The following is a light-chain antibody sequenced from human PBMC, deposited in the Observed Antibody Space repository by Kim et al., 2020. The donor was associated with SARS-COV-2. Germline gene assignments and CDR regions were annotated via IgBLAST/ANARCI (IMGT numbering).Light chain of an antibody. CDR2: DVS. Sequence: QSALTQPPSVSGSPGQSITISCTGTSSDIGGHNRVSWYRQPPGTAPKLMIYDVSTRPSGVPDRFSGSKSGNTASLTISGLQAEDEADYYCSSYASSNTLIFGGGTQLTVL. V-gene: IGLV2-18*02. J-gene: IGLJ2*01. CDR3: SSYASSNTLI. CDR1: SSDIGGHNR.